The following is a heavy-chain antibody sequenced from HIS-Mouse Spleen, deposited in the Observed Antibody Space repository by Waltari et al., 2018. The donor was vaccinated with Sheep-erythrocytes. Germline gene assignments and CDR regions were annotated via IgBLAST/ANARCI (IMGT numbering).Heavy chain of an antibody. V-gene: IGHV4-34*01. J-gene: IGHJ3*02. Sequence: QVQLQQWGAGLLKPSETLSLTCAVYGGSFSGYYWSWIRQPPGKGLEWIGEINHSGRNNYNPSLKSRVTISVDTSKNQFSLKLSSVTAADTAVYYCALSVDLAGAFDIWGQGTMVTVSS. CDR1: GGSFSGYY. D-gene: IGHD6-19*01. CDR3: ALSVDLAGAFDI. CDR2: INHSGRN.